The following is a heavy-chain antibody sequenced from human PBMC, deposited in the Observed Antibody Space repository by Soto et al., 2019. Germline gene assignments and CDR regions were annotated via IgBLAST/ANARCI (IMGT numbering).Heavy chain of an antibody. CDR2: IYHSGST. D-gene: IGHD6-13*01. CDR3: ASGRLAAAATRWFDP. V-gene: IGHV4-4*02. J-gene: IGHJ5*02. CDR1: GGSISSSNW. Sequence: SETLSLTCAVSGGSISSSNWWSWVRQPPGKGLEWIGEIYHSGSTNYNPSLKSRVTISVDKSKNQFSLKLSSVTAADTAVYYCASGRLAAAATRWFDPWGQGTLVTVSS.